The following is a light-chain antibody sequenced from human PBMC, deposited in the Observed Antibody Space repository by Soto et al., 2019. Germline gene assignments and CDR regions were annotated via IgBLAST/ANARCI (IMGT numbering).Light chain of an antibody. CDR2: GNS. V-gene: IGLV1-40*01. Sequence: QSVLTQPPSVSGAPGQRVTISCTGSSSNIGTPYDVHWYQQLPGTAPKLLIYGNSNRPSGVPDRFSGSKSGTSASLAITGLRAEDEADYYCQSYDSSLSGYVIFGGGTKLTVL. CDR3: QSYDSSLSGYVI. J-gene: IGLJ2*01. CDR1: SSNIGTPYD.